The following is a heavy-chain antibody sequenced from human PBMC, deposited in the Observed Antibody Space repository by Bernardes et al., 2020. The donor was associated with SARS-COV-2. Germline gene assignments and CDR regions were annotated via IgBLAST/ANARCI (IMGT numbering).Heavy chain of an antibody. D-gene: IGHD3-10*01. CDR3: ARLGGSGSYYYYYYGMDV. Sequence: SETLSLTRTVSGGSISSYYWSWIRQPPGKGLEWIGYIYYSGSTNYNPSLKSRVTISVDTSKNQFSLKLSSVTAADTAVYYCARLGGSGSYYYYYYGMDVWGQGTTVTVSS. J-gene: IGHJ6*02. CDR2: IYYSGST. CDR1: GGSISSYY. V-gene: IGHV4-59*08.